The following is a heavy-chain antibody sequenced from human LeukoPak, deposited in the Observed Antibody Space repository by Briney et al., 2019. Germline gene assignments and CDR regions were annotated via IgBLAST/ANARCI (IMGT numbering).Heavy chain of an antibody. V-gene: IGHV1-8*01. Sequence: GASVKVSCKASGYTFTSYDISWVRQATGQGLEWMGWMNPNSGNTGYAQKFQGRVTMTRNTSINTAYMELSSLRSEDTAVYYCAREMATKAYVIDYWGQGTLVTVSS. D-gene: IGHD5-24*01. CDR2: MNPNSGNT. CDR1: GYTFTSYD. J-gene: IGHJ4*02. CDR3: AREMATKAYVIDY.